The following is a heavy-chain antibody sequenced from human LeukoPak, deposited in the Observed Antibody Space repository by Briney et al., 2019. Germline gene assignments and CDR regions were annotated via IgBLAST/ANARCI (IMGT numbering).Heavy chain of an antibody. CDR1: GFTFSSYA. Sequence: GGSLRLSCAASGFTFSSYAMHWVRQAPGKGLEWVAVISYDGSNKYYADSVKGRFTISRDNAKNSLYLQMNSLRAEDTAVYYCARDRYTPGDYYYYGMDVWGQGTTVTVSS. D-gene: IGHD3-16*01. CDR3: ARDRYTPGDYYYYGMDV. J-gene: IGHJ6*02. CDR2: ISYDGSNK. V-gene: IGHV3-30-3*01.